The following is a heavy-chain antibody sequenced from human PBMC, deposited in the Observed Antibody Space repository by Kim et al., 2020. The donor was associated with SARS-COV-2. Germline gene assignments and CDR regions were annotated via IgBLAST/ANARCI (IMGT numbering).Heavy chain of an antibody. Sequence: GGSLRLSCAASGFTFSSYAMHWVRQAPGKGLEWVAVISYDGSNKYYADSVKGRFTISRDNSKNTLYLQMNSLRAEDTAVYYCARGYYYDSSGYPHFDYWGQGTLVTVSS. V-gene: IGHV3-30*04. D-gene: IGHD3-22*01. CDR2: ISYDGSNK. CDR1: GFTFSSYA. CDR3: ARGYYYDSSGYPHFDY. J-gene: IGHJ4*02.